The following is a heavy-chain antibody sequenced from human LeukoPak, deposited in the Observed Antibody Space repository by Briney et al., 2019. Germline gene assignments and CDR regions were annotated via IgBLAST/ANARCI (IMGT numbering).Heavy chain of an antibody. J-gene: IGHJ4*02. D-gene: IGHD2-21*02. CDR1: GYTFTSYY. V-gene: IGHV1-46*01. Sequence: ASVKVSCKASGYTFTSYYMHWVRQAPGQGLEWMGIINPSGGSTSYAQKFQGRVTMTRDTSTSTVYMELSSLRSEDTAVYYCASEDSYCGGDCYSGMDYWGQGTLVTVSS. CDR2: INPSGGST. CDR3: ASEDSYCGGDCYSGMDY.